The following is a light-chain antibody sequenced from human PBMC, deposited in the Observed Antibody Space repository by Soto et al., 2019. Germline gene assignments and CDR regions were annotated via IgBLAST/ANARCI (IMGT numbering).Light chain of an antibody. J-gene: IGKJ2*01. V-gene: IGKV1-39*01. CDR1: QRISTY. Sequence: DIQMTQSPSSLSASVGDRVTITCRASQRISTYLNWYQQKPGKAPKLLIYAASSLQSGVPSTFSGSGSGTDFTLTISSLQPEDFATYYCQQSFTTPRTFGQGTKLELK. CDR2: AAS. CDR3: QQSFTTPRT.